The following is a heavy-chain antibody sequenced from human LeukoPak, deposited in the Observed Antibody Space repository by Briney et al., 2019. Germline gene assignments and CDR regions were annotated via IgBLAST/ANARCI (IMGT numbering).Heavy chain of an antibody. J-gene: IGHJ4*02. CDR2: ISSSSSYI. Sequence: PGGSLRLSCAASGFTFRSNAMSWVRQAPGKGLEWVSSISSSSSYIYYADSVKGRFTISRDNAKNSLYLQMNSLRAEDTAVYYCARERGYSYGRLDYWGQGTLVTVSS. V-gene: IGHV3-21*01. D-gene: IGHD5-18*01. CDR3: ARERGYSYGRLDY. CDR1: GFTFRSNA.